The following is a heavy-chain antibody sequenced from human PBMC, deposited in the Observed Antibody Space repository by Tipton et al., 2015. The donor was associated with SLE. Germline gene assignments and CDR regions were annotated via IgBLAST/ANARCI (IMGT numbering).Heavy chain of an antibody. CDR1: GGSFSGYY. CDR2: IYTSGST. D-gene: IGHD2-2*02. V-gene: IGHV4-4*07. J-gene: IGHJ5*02. Sequence: TLSLTCAVYGGSFSGYYWSWIRQPAGKGLEWIGRIYTSGSTNYNPSLKSRVTISVDTSKNQFSLKLSSVTAADTAVYYCARDGCSSTSCYSDGNWFDPWGQGTLVTVSS. CDR3: ARDGCSSTSCYSDGNWFDP.